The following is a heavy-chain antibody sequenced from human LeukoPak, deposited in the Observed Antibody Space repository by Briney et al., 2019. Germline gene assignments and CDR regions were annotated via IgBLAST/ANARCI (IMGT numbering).Heavy chain of an antibody. V-gene: IGHV4-59*01. Sequence: SETLSLTCTVSGGSISSYYWSWIRQPPGKGLEWIGYIYYSGSTNYNPSLKSRVTISVDTSKNQFSLKLSSVTAADTAVYYCARGRGGYFDYWGQGTLVTVSS. J-gene: IGHJ4*02. CDR1: GGSISSYY. D-gene: IGHD4-23*01. CDR2: IYYSGST. CDR3: ARGRGGYFDY.